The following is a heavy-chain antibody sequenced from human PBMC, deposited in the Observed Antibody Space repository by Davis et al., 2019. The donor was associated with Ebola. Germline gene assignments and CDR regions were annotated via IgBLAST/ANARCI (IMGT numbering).Heavy chain of an antibody. Sequence: GESLKISCAASGFTFDDYAMHWVRQAPGKGLEWVSLISGDGGSTYYADSVKGRFTISRDNSKNTLYLQMNSLRAEDTAVYYCALTTYYYYGMDVWGQGTTVTVSS. CDR3: ALTTYYYYGMDV. D-gene: IGHD4/OR15-4a*01. CDR1: GFTFDDYA. J-gene: IGHJ6*02. V-gene: IGHV3-43*02. CDR2: ISGDGGST.